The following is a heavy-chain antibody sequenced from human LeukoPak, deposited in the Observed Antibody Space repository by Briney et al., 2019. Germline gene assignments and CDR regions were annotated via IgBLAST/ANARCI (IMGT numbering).Heavy chain of an antibody. Sequence: SETLSLTCAVYGGSFSGYYWGWIRQPPGKGLEWIGEINHSGSTNYNPSLKSRVTISVDTSKNQFSLKLSSVTAADTAVYYCASGYFGYWGQGTLVTVSS. CDR3: ASGYFGY. V-gene: IGHV4-34*01. CDR1: GGSFSGYY. CDR2: INHSGST. J-gene: IGHJ4*02. D-gene: IGHD3-10*01.